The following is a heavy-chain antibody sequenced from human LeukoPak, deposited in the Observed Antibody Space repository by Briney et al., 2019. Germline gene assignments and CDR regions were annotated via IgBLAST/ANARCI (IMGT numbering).Heavy chain of an antibody. CDR3: ARDTTIDYYDSSGYAFDI. CDR2: ISTSSGGT. Sequence: GASVKVSCKASGYTFTGYYMRWVRQAPGQGLEWMGWISTSSGGTNYAQKFQGRFTMTRDTSISTAYMELSRLRSDDTAVYYCARDTTIDYYDSSGYAFDIWGQGTMVTVCS. V-gene: IGHV1-2*02. D-gene: IGHD3-22*01. J-gene: IGHJ3*02. CDR1: GYTFTGYY.